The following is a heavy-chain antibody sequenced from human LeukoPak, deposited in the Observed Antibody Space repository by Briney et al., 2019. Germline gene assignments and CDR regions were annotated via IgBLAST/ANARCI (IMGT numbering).Heavy chain of an antibody. J-gene: IGHJ4*02. V-gene: IGHV3-64D*06. Sequence: GGSLRLSCSASGFTFSNYTMHWVRQAPGKGLEYVSSISSNGGSTYSADSVKGRFTISRDNSKNTLYLQMSSLRPEDTAVYYCVKGQALSKYYFDYWGQGTLATVSS. CDR2: ISSNGGST. CDR1: GFTFSNYT. CDR3: VKGQALSKYYFDY. D-gene: IGHD5/OR15-5a*01.